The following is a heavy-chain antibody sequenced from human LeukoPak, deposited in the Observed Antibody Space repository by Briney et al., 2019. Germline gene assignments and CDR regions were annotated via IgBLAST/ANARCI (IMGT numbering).Heavy chain of an antibody. CDR3: ARVRLGYSGYGVAYYFDY. Sequence: SETLSLTCTVSGGSISSYYWSWIRQPPGKGLEWIGYIYYSGSTNYNPSLKSRVTISVDTSKNQFSLKLSSVTAADTAVYYCARVRLGYSGYGVAYYFDYWGQGTLVTVSS. CDR1: GGSISSYY. V-gene: IGHV4-59*01. D-gene: IGHD5-12*01. CDR2: IYYSGST. J-gene: IGHJ4*02.